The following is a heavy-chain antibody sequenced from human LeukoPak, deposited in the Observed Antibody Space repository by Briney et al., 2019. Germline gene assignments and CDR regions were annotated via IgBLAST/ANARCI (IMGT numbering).Heavy chain of an antibody. J-gene: IGHJ4*02. Sequence: SETLSLTCTVSGGSISSITYYWGWIRQPPGKGLEWVVHMYYRGNTFYNPSLKSRVTISVDTSKNQFSLKLRSVTAADTAVYFCARLYGNYQNYFDYWGQGTLVTVSS. V-gene: IGHV4-39*07. CDR3: ARLYGNYQNYFDY. CDR2: MYYRGNT. D-gene: IGHD1-7*01. CDR1: GGSISSITYY.